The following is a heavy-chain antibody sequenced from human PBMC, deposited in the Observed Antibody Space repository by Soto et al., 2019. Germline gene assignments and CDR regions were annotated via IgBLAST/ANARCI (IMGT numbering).Heavy chain of an antibody. CDR3: ARDLYSYGSGTYSGGY. V-gene: IGHV1-18*01. J-gene: IGHJ4*02. CDR2: ISAYNGNT. Sequence: QVQLVQSGAEVKKPGASVKVSCKASGYTFTNYGFTWVRQAPGQGLEWMGWISAYNGNTNYAQKLQGRVTMTTDTSTSTAYMELRSLTSDDTAVYYCARDLYSYGSGTYSGGYWGQGTLVTVSS. D-gene: IGHD3-10*01. CDR1: GYTFTNYG.